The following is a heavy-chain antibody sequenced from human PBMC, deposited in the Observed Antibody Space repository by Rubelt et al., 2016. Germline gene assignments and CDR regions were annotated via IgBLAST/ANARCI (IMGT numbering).Heavy chain of an antibody. CDR2: FSYSGST. V-gene: IGHV4-39*07. Sequence: QLQLQESGPGLVKPSETLSLTCTVSGASISSSSYYWGWIRQPPGKGLEWIGSFSYSGSTYYNPSLKSRVTISLDTSENQFPRKLGSVTAADTAVAYWARERSSFALDAWGQGTLITVS. CDR3: ARERSSFALDA. J-gene: IGHJ5*02. CDR1: GASISSSSYY. D-gene: IGHD6-19*01.